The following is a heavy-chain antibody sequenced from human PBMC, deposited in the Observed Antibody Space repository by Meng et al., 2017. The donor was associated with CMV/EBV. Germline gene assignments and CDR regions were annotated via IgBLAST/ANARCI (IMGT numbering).Heavy chain of an antibody. CDR3: ARDSGGYSYGYGDY. CDR1: GFTVSSNY. CDR2: IYSGGST. D-gene: IGHD5-18*01. Sequence: LSLTCAASGFTVSSNYMSWVRQAPGKGLEWVSVIYSGGSTYYADSVKGRFTISRDNSKNTLYLQMNSLRAEDTAVYYCARDSGGYSYGYGDYWGQGTLVTVSS. V-gene: IGHV3-53*01. J-gene: IGHJ4*02.